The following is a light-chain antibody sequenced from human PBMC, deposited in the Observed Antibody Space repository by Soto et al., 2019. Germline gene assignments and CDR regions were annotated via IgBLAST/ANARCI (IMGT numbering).Light chain of an antibody. J-gene: IGLJ1*01. CDR3: ATWDDNLDGYV. CDR1: RSNIGSNT. CDR2: SHN. V-gene: IGLV1-44*01. Sequence: QSVLTQPPSASGAPGQRVTISCSGSRSNIGSNTVNWYQQLPGTAPKLLIYSHNQRPSGVPDRFSVSESGTSASLAISGLQSEDEADYYCATWDDNLDGYVFGTGTKLTVL.